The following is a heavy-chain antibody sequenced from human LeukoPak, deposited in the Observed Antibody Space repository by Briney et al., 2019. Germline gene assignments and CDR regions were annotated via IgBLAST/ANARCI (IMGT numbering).Heavy chain of an antibody. CDR3: ARPYDSSGNDAFDI. CDR2: IYPGDSDT. D-gene: IGHD3-22*01. V-gene: IGHV5-51*01. Sequence: GESLKVSCKGSGYSFTSYWIGWVRQMPGKCLEWMGIIYPGDSDTRYSPSFQGQVTISADKSISTAYLQWSSLKASDTAMYYCARPYDSSGNDAFDIWGQGTMVTVSS. J-gene: IGHJ3*02. CDR1: GYSFTSYW.